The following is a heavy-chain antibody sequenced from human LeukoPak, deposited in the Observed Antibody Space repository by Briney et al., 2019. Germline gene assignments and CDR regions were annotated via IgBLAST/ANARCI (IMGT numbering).Heavy chain of an antibody. CDR2: IYHSGST. J-gene: IGHJ4*02. CDR1: GYSISSGYY. D-gene: IGHD6-19*01. Sequence: SETLSLTCTVSGYSISSGYYWGWIRQPPGKGLEWIGSIYHSGSTYYNPSLKSRVTISVDKSKNQFSLKLSSVTAADTAVYYCARAHMAVAGTLDYWGQGTLVTVSS. V-gene: IGHV4-38-2*02. CDR3: ARAHMAVAGTLDY.